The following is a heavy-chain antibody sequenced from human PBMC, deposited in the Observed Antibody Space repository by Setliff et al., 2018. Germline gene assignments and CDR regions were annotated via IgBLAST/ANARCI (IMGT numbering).Heavy chain of an antibody. CDR2: IRSDGTNK. CDR1: GFAFSSYG. V-gene: IGHV3-30*02. D-gene: IGHD2-2*01. Sequence: GSLRLSCAASGFAFSSYGMHWVRQAPGKGLEWVASIRSDGTNKYYAVSVKGRFTISRDNSKNTLYLQVNTLRAEDTAVYYCASYCSSTSCPFDYWGQGTLVTVSS. J-gene: IGHJ4*02. CDR3: ASYCSSTSCPFDY.